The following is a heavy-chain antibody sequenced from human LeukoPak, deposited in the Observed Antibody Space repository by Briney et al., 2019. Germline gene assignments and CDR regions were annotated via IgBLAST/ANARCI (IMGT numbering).Heavy chain of an antibody. V-gene: IGHV1-69*10. D-gene: IGHD5-12*01. CDR2: IIPILGTA. CDR1: GGTFNSYG. Sequence: SVKVSCKASGGTFNSYGIIWVRQAPGQGLEWMGGIIPILGTANYAQKFQGRVTISADKSTSTAYMELSSLRSEDTAVYYCGRGARPPHYYYYMDVWGKGTTVTVSS. J-gene: IGHJ6*03. CDR3: GRGARPPHYYYYMDV.